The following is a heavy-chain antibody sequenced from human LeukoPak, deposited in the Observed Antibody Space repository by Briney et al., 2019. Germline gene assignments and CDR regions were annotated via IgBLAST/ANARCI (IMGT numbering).Heavy chain of an antibody. CDR2: IYYSGST. CDR1: GGSISSYY. Sequence: PSETLSLTCIVSGGSISSYYWSWIRQPPGKGLEWIGYIYYSGSTNYNPSLKSRVTISVDTSKNQFSLKLSSVTAADTAVYYCASLVTFGGVIVEAIWGQGTMVTVSS. V-gene: IGHV4-59*08. CDR3: ASLVTFGGVIVEAI. D-gene: IGHD3-16*02. J-gene: IGHJ3*02.